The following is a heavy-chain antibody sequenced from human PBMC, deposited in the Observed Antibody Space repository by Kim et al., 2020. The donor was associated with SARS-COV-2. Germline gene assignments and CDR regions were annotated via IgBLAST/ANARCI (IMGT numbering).Heavy chain of an antibody. D-gene: IGHD5-18*01. CDR3: ARAWIQLFMGDY. J-gene: IGHJ4*02. CDR2: ISCDGSKK. V-gene: IGHV3-30-3*01. CDR1: GFNFSSHA. Sequence: GGSLRLSCAASGFNFSSHAMHWVRQAPGKGLDWVAIISCDGSKKYYAGSVKGRLTISRDNSKNTLYLQMNSLRAEDTAVYYCARAWIQLFMGDYWGQGTLVTVSS.